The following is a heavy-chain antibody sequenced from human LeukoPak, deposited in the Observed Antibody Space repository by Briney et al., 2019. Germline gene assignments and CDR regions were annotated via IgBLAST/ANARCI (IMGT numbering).Heavy chain of an antibody. V-gene: IGHV3-23*01. J-gene: IGHJ4*02. CDR3: AKVRYDSSGYQSPYFDY. Sequence: GGSLRLSCAASGFTFSSYAMSWVRQAPGKGLEWVSVIGGSGGSTYYADSVKGRFTISRDNSKNTLYLQMNSLRAEDTAVYYCAKVRYDSSGYQSPYFDYWGQGTLVTVSS. CDR2: IGGSGGST. D-gene: IGHD3-22*01. CDR1: GFTFSSYA.